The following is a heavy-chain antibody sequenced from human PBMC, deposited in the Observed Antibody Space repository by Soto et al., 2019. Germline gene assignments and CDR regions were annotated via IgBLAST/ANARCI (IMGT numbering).Heavy chain of an antibody. Sequence: GGSLRLSCAASGFTFSSYGMHWVRQAPGKGLEWVAVIWYDGSNKYYADSVKGRFTISRDNSKNTLYLQMNSLRAEDTAVYYCARGYCSSTSCYRGFFFDYWGQGTLVTVSS. CDR1: GFTFSSYG. V-gene: IGHV3-33*01. CDR3: ARGYCSSTSCYRGFFFDY. CDR2: IWYDGSNK. J-gene: IGHJ4*02. D-gene: IGHD2-2*01.